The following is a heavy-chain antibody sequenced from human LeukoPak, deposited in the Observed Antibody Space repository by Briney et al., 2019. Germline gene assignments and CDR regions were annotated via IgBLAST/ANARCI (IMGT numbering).Heavy chain of an antibody. D-gene: IGHD3-22*01. V-gene: IGHV3-23*01. CDR3: AKDRIRITMIEVVTEYDY. J-gene: IGHJ4*02. CDR1: GFTFSSYA. Sequence: GGSRRLSCAASGFTFSSYAMSWVRQAPGKGLEWVSAISGSGGSTYYADSVKGRFTISRDNSKNTLYLQMNSLRAEDTAVYYCAKDRIRITMIEVVTEYDYWGQGTLVTVSS. CDR2: ISGSGGST.